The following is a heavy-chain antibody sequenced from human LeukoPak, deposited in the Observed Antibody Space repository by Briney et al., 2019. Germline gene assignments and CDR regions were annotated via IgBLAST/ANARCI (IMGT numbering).Heavy chain of an antibody. CDR3: ARDCSYCGGVGPDDY. Sequence: ASVKVSCKASGYTFTGYYMHWVRQAPGQGLEWMGWINPNSGGTNYAQKFQGRVTMTRDTSISTAYMELSRLRSDDTAVYYCARDCSYCGGVGPDDYWGQGTLVTVSS. J-gene: IGHJ4*02. D-gene: IGHD2-21*01. V-gene: IGHV1-2*02. CDR1: GYTFTGYY. CDR2: INPNSGGT.